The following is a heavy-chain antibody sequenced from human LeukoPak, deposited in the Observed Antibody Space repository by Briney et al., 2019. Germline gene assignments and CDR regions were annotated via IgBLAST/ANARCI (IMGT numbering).Heavy chain of an antibody. CDR2: IIPILGIA. Sequence: ASVKVSCKASGGTFSSYAISWVRQAPGQGLEWMGRIIPILGIANYAQKFQGRVTITADKSTSAAYMELSSLRSEDTAVYYCARPNGVYGSSGYYPYYFDYWGQGTLVTVSS. V-gene: IGHV1-69*04. D-gene: IGHD3-22*01. CDR3: ARPNGVYGSSGYYPYYFDY. CDR1: GGTFSSYA. J-gene: IGHJ4*02.